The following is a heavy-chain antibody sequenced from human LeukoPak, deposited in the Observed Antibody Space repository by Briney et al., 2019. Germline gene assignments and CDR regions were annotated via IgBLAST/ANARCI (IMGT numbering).Heavy chain of an antibody. CDR1: GGTFSSYA. J-gene: IGHJ4*02. CDR2: IIPIFGTA. CDR3: ARGRFLEWLLYHPTFDY. D-gene: IGHD3-3*01. V-gene: IGHV1-69*13. Sequence: SVKVSCKASGGTFSSYAISWVRQAPGQGLEWMGGIIPIFGTANYAQKFQGRVTTTADESTSTAYMELSSLRSEDTAVHYCARGRFLEWLLYHPTFDYWGQGTLVTVSS.